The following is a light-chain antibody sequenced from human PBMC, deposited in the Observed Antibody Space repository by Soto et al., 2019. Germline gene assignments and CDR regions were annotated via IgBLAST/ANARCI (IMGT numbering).Light chain of an antibody. CDR3: QKYNCISRT. CDR2: AAA. J-gene: IGKJ1*01. V-gene: IGKV1-27*01. CDR1: QGISIY. Sequence: DTQFSRATSSSPASVEDLVIIICLASQGISIYLAWYQQKPGNVPKLLIYAAATLQSGAPSRFSGSGSGTDFTLTISSLQPEDVATYYCQKYNCISRTFAQGTKVDIK.